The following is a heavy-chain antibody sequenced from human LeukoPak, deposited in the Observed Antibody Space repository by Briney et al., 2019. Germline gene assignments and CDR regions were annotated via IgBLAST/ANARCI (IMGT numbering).Heavy chain of an antibody. CDR2: ISGSGETT. D-gene: IGHD2-2*01. V-gene: IGHV3-23*01. J-gene: IGHJ4*02. CDR1: GFTFSDYA. Sequence: GGSLRLSCADSGFTFSDYAMSWVRQAPGKGLEWVSVISGSGETTYYADSVKGRFTISRDDSKNTLYLQMNSLRGDDTAVYFCARSRTSSWTGGGYFDYWGQGTLATVSS. CDR3: ARSRTSSWTGGGYFDY.